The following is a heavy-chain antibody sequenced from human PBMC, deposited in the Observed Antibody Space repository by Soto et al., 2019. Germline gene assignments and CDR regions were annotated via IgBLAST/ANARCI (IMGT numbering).Heavy chain of an antibody. Sequence: ASVKVSCKVSGYTLTELSMHWVRQAPGKGLEWMGGFDPEDGETIYAQKFQGRVTMTEDTSTDTAYMELSSLRSEDTAVYYCATQRYCGGDCYRDFQHWGQGTLGTVSS. J-gene: IGHJ1*01. CDR3: ATQRYCGGDCYRDFQH. CDR1: GYTLTELS. D-gene: IGHD2-21*02. CDR2: FDPEDGET. V-gene: IGHV1-24*01.